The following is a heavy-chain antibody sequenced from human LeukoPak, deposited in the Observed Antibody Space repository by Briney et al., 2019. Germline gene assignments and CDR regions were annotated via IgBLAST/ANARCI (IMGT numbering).Heavy chain of an antibody. D-gene: IGHD3-3*01. CDR3: ARVRNDFWSGYYHNYYYYMDV. Sequence: SETLSLTCTVSGGSISSYYWSWIRQPPGKGLEWIGYIYYSGSTNYNPSLKSRVTISVDTSKNQFSLKLSSVTAADTAVYYCARVRNDFWSGYYHNYYYYMDVWGKGTTVTVSS. V-gene: IGHV4-59*01. CDR1: GGSISSYY. J-gene: IGHJ6*03. CDR2: IYYSGST.